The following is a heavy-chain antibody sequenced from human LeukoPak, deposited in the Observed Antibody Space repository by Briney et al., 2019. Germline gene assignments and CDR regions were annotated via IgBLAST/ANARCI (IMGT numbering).Heavy chain of an antibody. CDR3: ARATTVTNGFDP. J-gene: IGHJ5*02. CDR2: IIPILGIA. CDR1: GGTFSSYA. Sequence: SSVKLSCKTSGGTFSSYAISWVRQAPGQGLEWMGRIIPILGIANYAQKFQGRVTITADKSTSTAYMELSSLRSEDTAVYYCARATTVTNGFDPWGQGTLVTVSS. V-gene: IGHV1-69*04. D-gene: IGHD4-17*01.